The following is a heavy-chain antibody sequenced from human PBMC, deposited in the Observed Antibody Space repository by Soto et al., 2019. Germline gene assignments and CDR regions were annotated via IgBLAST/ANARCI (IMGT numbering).Heavy chain of an antibody. D-gene: IGHD6-13*01. CDR2: ISYDGSNK. V-gene: IGHV3-30*18. Sequence: ESGGGVVQPGRSLRLSCAASGFTFSSYGMHWVRQAPGKGLGWVAVISYDGSNKYYADSVKGRFTISRDNSKNTLYLQMNSLRAEDTAVYYCAKDLEQQLVRDYYYYYGMDVWGQGTTVTVSS. CDR3: AKDLEQQLVRDYYYYYGMDV. J-gene: IGHJ6*02. CDR1: GFTFSSYG.